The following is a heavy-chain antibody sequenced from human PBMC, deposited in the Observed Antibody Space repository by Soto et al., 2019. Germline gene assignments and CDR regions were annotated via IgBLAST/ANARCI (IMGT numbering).Heavy chain of an antibody. CDR1: GFTFSSHG. Sequence: QVQLVESGGGVVQPGRSLRVSCAASGFTFSSHGMHWVRQAPGKGLEWVAVIWYDGSNKYYGESVKGRFIISRDNSKNTGDLQMNSLRAEDTAIYHCARWGPDKVLDYWGQGTLVTVSS. V-gene: IGHV3-33*01. CDR3: ARWGPDKVLDY. J-gene: IGHJ4*02. CDR2: IWYDGSNK. D-gene: IGHD3-16*01.